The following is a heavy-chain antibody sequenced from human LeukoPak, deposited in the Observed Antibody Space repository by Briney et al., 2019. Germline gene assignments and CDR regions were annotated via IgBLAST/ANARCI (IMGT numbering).Heavy chain of an antibody. CDR3: ARDDHYNYYYMDV. CDR2: ISSSGSTI. J-gene: IGHJ6*03. CDR1: GFIFSTYS. Sequence: PGGSLRLSCAASGFIFSTYSMNWVRQAPGKGLEWVSYISSSGSTIYYADSVKGRFTISRDNAENSLYLQMNSLGAEDSAVYYCARDDHYNYYYMDVWGKGTTVTVSS. V-gene: IGHV3-48*01.